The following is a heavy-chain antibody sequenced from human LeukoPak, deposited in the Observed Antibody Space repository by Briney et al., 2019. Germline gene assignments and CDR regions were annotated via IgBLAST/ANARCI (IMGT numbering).Heavy chain of an antibody. CDR3: AREGAAAGLYYYYYMDV. V-gene: IGHV3-7*01. CDR1: GFTFSSYW. J-gene: IGHJ6*03. D-gene: IGHD6-13*01. Sequence: PGGSLRLSCAASGFTFSSYWMSWVSQAPGKGLEWAANIKQDGSEKYYVDSVKGRFTISRDNAKNSLYLQMNSLRAEDTAVYYCAREGAAAGLYYYYYMDVWGKGTTVTVSS. CDR2: IKQDGSEK.